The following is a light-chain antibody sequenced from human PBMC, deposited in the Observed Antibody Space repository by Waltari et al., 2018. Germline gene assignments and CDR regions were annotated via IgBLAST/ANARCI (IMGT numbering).Light chain of an antibody. V-gene: IGKV3-11*01. CDR2: DAS. J-gene: IGKJ4*01. CDR3: QQRSAWPT. CDR1: QSVSSS. Sequence: EIVLTQSPANLSLSPGERATLSCRASQSVSSSLGWYQQKPGQAPRLLIYDASNRATGIPARFSGSGSGTDFTLTISSLEPEDFAIYYCQQRSAWPTFGGGTKVEIK.